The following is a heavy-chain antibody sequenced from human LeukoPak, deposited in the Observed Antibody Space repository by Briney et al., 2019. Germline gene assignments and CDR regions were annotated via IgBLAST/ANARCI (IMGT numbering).Heavy chain of an antibody. CDR2: IYTSGST. Sequence: SETLSLTCTVSGGSISSYYWNWIRQPAGKGLEWIGRIYTSGSTTYNPSLKSRVTISVDTSNNQFSLKLSSVTAADTAVYYCARVTYRSDSSSAYYYPDYWGQGTLVTVSS. CDR1: GGSISSYY. J-gene: IGHJ4*02. V-gene: IGHV4-4*07. D-gene: IGHD3-22*01. CDR3: ARVTYRSDSSSAYYYPDY.